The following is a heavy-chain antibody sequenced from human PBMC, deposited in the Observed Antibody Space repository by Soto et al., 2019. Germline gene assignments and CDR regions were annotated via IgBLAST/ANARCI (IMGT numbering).Heavy chain of an antibody. CDR1: GFTFSSYS. J-gene: IGHJ4*02. V-gene: IGHV3-21*01. CDR3: ARCDTVVVVAAIQGD. D-gene: IGHD2-15*01. CDR2: ISSSSSYI. Sequence: EVQLVESGGGLVKPGGSLRLSCAASGFTFSSYSMDWVRQAPGKGLEWVSSISSSSSYIYYADSVKGRFSISRDNAKNSLYLPMNSLRAEDTAVYYCARCDTVVVVAAIQGDWGQGTLVTVSS.